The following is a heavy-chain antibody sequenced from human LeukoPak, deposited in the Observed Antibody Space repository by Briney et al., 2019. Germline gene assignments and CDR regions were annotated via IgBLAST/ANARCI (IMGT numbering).Heavy chain of an antibody. CDR2: IYSGGST. Sequence: PGGSLRLSCAASGFTVSSNYMSWVRQAPGKGLEWVSVIYSGGSTYYADSVKGRFTISRDNSKNTLYLQMNSLRAEDTAVYYCARGPDSSGYYAPDYWGQGTLVTVSS. CDR1: GFTVSSNY. CDR3: ARGPDSSGYYAPDY. D-gene: IGHD3-22*01. V-gene: IGHV3-53*01. J-gene: IGHJ4*02.